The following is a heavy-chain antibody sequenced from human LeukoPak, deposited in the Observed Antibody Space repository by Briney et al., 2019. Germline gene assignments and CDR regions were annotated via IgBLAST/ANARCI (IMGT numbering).Heavy chain of an antibody. CDR3: ARRVHSGSYYYFDY. CDR1: GGSIRSSSYY. Sequence: PSETLSLTCTVCGGSIRSSSYYWGWIRQPPGKGLEWIGSIYYSGSTYYNPSLKSRVTISVDTSKNQFSLKLSSVTAADTAVYYRARRVHSGSYYYFDYWGQGTLVTVSS. CDR2: IYYSGST. D-gene: IGHD1-26*01. J-gene: IGHJ4*02. V-gene: IGHV4-39*01.